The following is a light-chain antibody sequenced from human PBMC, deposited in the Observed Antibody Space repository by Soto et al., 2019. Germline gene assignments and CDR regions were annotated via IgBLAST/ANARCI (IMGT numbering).Light chain of an antibody. Sequence: DIQMTQSPSSLSASVGDRVTITCQASQDISNYLKWYQQKPGKAPKLLIYDASNLETGVPSRFSRSGSGTDFTFTISSLQPDDIATYYCQQYDILPYTFGQGTKLEIK. CDR2: DAS. V-gene: IGKV1-33*01. J-gene: IGKJ2*01. CDR3: QQYDILPYT. CDR1: QDISNY.